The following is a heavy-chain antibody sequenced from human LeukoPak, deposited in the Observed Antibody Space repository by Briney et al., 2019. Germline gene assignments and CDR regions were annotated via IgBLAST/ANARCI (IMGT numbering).Heavy chain of an antibody. D-gene: IGHD3-10*01. CDR2: ISGSGGST. V-gene: IGHV3-23*01. CDR1: GFTFSSYA. Sequence: GGSLRLSCAASGFTFSSYAMSWVRQAPGKGLEWVSAISGSGGSTYYADSVKGRFTISRDNSKNTLYLQMNSLRAEDTAVYYCAKDRAPYGSGGGEDYFDVWGRGTLVTVSS. J-gene: IGHJ2*01. CDR3: AKDRAPYGSGGGEDYFDV.